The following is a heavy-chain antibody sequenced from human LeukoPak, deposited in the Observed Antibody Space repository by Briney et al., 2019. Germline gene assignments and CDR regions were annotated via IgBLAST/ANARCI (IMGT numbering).Heavy chain of an antibody. D-gene: IGHD3-22*01. CDR2: ISAYNGNT. J-gene: IGHJ4*02. CDR3: ASARGSHYYDSSGYSFDY. CDR1: GYTFTSYG. Sequence: ASVKVSCKASGYTFTSYGISWVRQAPGQGLEWMGWISAYNGNTSYAQKLQGRVTMTTDTSTSTAYMELRSLRSDDTAVYYCASARGSHYYDSSGYSFDYWGQGTLVTVSS. V-gene: IGHV1-18*01.